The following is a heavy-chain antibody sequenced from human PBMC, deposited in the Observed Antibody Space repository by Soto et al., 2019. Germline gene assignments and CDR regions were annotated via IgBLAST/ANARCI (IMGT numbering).Heavy chain of an antibody. J-gene: IGHJ4*02. CDR3: ARAVAGTSILDS. CDR1: GGTFSTST. D-gene: IGHD6-19*01. CDR2: TIPIVDRA. Sequence: QVQLVQSGAEVKKPGSSVKISCQASGGTFSTSTISWVRQAPGQGLEWMGRTIPIVDRAIYAQNFQGRVTMTADKSTNTVYMEMFSLRSDDTAVYYCARAVAGTSILDSWGQGPLVTVSS. V-gene: IGHV1-69*08.